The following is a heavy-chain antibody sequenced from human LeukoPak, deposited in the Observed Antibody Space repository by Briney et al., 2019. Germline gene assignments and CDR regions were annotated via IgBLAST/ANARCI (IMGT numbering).Heavy chain of an antibody. CDR1: GFAFSTYA. V-gene: IGHV3-23*01. Sequence: TGGSLSLSCAAPGFAFSTYAMTWVRQAPEKGLQWVSTISTSGRATYYADSVEGRFTISRDNSKNTLYLQMNCLSDGATAVSFCAKARGSSVYEQFDYWGQGTQVTVSP. J-gene: IGHJ4*02. D-gene: IGHD5/OR15-5a*01. CDR3: AKARGSSVYEQFDY. CDR2: ISTSGRAT.